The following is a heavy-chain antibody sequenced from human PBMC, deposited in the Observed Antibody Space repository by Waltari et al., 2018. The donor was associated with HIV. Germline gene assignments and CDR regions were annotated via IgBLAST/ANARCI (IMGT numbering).Heavy chain of an antibody. CDR1: GNTLTISG. CDR3: ARSPPQYDSSGYYCDY. D-gene: IGHD3-22*01. CDR2: ISAHNGNT. J-gene: IGHJ4*02. Sequence: QVQLVQSGAEVKKPGASVKVSCKASGNTLTISGFTWVRQAPGQGLEWMGWISAHNGNTNYAQKFQGRVTMTTDTSTSTAYMELRSLRSDDTAVYYCARSPPQYDSSGYYCDYWGQGTLVTVSS. V-gene: IGHV1-18*01.